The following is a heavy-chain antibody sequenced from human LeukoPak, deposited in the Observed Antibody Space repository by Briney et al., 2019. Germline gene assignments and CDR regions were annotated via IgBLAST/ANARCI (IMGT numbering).Heavy chain of an antibody. D-gene: IGHD1-26*01. CDR3: AKDRASDSGGFQVFDY. V-gene: IGHV3-9*01. Sequence: GGSLRFSCAASGFTFDDYAMHWVRQAPGKGLEWVSGISWNSGSIGYADSVKGRFTISRDNAKNSLYLQMNSLRAEDTALYYCAKDRASDSGGFQVFDYWGQGTLVTVSS. CDR1: GFTFDDYA. CDR2: ISWNSGSI. J-gene: IGHJ4*02.